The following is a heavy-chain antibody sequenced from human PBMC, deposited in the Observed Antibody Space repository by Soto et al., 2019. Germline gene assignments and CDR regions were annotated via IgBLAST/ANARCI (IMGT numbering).Heavy chain of an antibody. CDR2: IYWDNDR. CDR3: AHSCVVDGSGWDVGVFDY. J-gene: IGHJ4*02. V-gene: IGHV2-5*02. D-gene: IGHD6-25*01. Sequence: QITLKESGPTRVKPTQTLALTCNFSGFSLSTSGVGVGWIRQPPGKALECLGIIYWDNDRRYSPSPKNRLTITNDTFKNEVVIIMTKMDREDKGTYSCAHSCVVDGSGWDVGVFDYWGQGFLVTVCS. CDR1: GFSLSTSGVG.